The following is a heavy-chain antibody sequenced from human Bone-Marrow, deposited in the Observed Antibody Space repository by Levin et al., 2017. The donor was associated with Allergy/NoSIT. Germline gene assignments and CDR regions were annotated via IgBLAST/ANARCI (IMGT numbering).Heavy chain of an antibody. V-gene: IGHV3-43*01. D-gene: IGHD2-21*02. Sequence: LTGGSLRLSCAASGFTFDDYTMHWVRQPPGKGLEWVSLINWDGGTTYYADSVKGRFTISRDNSKNSLYLQMNSLRTEDSALYYCTKGRGAIVVATAMGYWGQGTLVTVSS. CDR1: GFTFDDYT. CDR2: INWDGGTT. J-gene: IGHJ4*02. CDR3: TKGRGAIVVATAMGY.